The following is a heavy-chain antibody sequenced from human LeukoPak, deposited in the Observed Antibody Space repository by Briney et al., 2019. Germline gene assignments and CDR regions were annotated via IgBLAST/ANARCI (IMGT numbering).Heavy chain of an antibody. CDR3: ATLRYASGSYSVFDY. J-gene: IGHJ4*02. D-gene: IGHD3-10*01. CDR2: IYYSGTT. CDR1: GGSISSSSYY. V-gene: IGHV4-39*01. Sequence: SETLSLTCTVSGGSISSSSYYWGWVRQPPGKGLEWMGSIYYSGTTYYNPSLKSRVTISVDTSKNQFSLKLRSVTATDTAVYYCATLRYASGSYSVFDYWGQGTLVTVSS.